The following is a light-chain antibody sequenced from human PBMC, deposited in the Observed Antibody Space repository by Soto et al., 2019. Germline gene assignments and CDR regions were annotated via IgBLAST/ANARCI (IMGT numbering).Light chain of an antibody. J-gene: IGLJ1*01. CDR1: SSDVGGYNF. CDR3: SSYTNSSPYV. V-gene: IGLV2-14*01. Sequence: QSALTQPASVSGSPGQSITISCTGTSSDVGGYNFVSWYQQHPGKAPKLMIYDVSNRPSGVSSRFSGSKSGNTASLTISGLQAEDEADYYCSSYTNSSPYVFGTGTKLTVL. CDR2: DVS.